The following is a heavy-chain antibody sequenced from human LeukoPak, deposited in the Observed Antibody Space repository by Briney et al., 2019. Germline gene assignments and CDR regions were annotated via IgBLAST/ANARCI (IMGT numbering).Heavy chain of an antibody. CDR2: INHSGST. Sequence: PSETLSLTCTVSGGSISSSSYYWSWIRQPPGKGLEWIGEINHSGSTNYNPSLKSRVTISVDTSKNQFSLKLSSVTAADTAVYYCARGASPKDSIAVAGRKHRYYMDVWGKGTTVTVSS. V-gene: IGHV4-39*07. D-gene: IGHD6-19*01. CDR3: ARGASPKDSIAVAGRKHRYYMDV. CDR1: GGSISSSSYY. J-gene: IGHJ6*03.